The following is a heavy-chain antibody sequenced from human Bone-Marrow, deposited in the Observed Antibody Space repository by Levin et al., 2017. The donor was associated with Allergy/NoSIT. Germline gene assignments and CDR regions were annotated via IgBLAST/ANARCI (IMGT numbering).Heavy chain of an antibody. CDR1: GGSFSGYY. J-gene: IGHJ5*02. CDR3: ARVTYDILTGDPTDNWFDP. Sequence: SETLSLTCAVYGGSFSGYYWSWIRQPPGKGLEWIGEINHSGSTNYNPSLKSRVTISVDTSKNQFSLKLSSVTAADTAVYYCARVTYDILTGDPTDNWFDPWGQGTLVTVSS. CDR2: INHSGST. D-gene: IGHD3-9*01. V-gene: IGHV4-34*01.